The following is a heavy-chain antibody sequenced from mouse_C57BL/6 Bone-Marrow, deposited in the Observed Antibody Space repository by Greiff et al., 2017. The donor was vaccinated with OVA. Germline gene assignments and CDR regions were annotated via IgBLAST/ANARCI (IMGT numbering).Heavy chain of an antibody. V-gene: IGHV1-4*01. J-gene: IGHJ1*03. Sequence: VQLQQSGAELARPGASVKMSCKASGYTFTSYTMHWVKQRPGQGLEWIGYINPSSGYTKHNQKFKDKATLTADKSSSTAYMQLSSLTSEDSAVYYCARKVYGSSRYFDVWGTGTTVTVSS. CDR2: INPSSGYT. CDR3: ARKVYGSSRYFDV. D-gene: IGHD1-1*01. CDR1: GYTFTSYT.